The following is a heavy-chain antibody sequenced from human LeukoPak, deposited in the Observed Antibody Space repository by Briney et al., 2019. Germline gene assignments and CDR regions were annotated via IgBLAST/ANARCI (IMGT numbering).Heavy chain of an antibody. V-gene: IGHV1-46*01. CDR3: ARDGPTAAPFDY. CDR2: INPSGGST. J-gene: IGHJ4*02. Sequence: GASVKVSCKASGYRFTSYDMHWVRQAPGRGLEWMGIINPSGGSTSYAQRFQGRVAMTRDTSTTTVYMEVNSPTSEDTAVHFCARDGPTAAPFDYWGQGTLVTVSS. CDR1: GYRFTSYD. D-gene: IGHD2-2*01.